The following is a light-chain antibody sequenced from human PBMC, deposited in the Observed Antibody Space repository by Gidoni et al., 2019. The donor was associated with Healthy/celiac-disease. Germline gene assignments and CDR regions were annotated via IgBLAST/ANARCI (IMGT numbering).Light chain of an antibody. CDR1: SSNIGSNY. CDR3: AAWDDSLRGV. J-gene: IGLJ2*01. V-gene: IGLV1-47*01. Sequence: QSVLTQPHSASGTPGQRVTISCSGSSSNIGSNYVYWYQQLPGTAPKLLIYRNNQRPSGVPYRFSGSKSGTSASLAISGLRSEDEADYYCAAWDDSLRGVFGGGTKLTV. CDR2: RNN.